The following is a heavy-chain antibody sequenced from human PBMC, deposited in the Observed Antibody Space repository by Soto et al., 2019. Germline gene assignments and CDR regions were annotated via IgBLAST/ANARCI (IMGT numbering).Heavy chain of an antibody. D-gene: IGHD6-25*01. J-gene: IGHJ4*02. CDR1: GFTFSDSA. CDR3: SSCRDRRAADPLDF. V-gene: IGHV3-73*01. CDR2: IINKTNNYAT. Sequence: GGSLRLSCAASGFTFSDSAMPWVRQASGKGLEWVGRIINKTNNYATAYIASVKGRFTISRDDSKNTVYLQMNSLKIDDTAVYFFSSCRDRRAADPLDFRDLGTLGTLFS.